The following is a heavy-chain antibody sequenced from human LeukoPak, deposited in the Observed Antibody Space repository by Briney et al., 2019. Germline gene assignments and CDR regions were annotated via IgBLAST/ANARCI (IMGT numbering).Heavy chain of an antibody. CDR2: IKQDGSES. J-gene: IGHJ4*02. CDR1: GFTFSSYW. CDR3: ARLGEKADFDY. Sequence: GGSLRLSCAASGFTFSSYWMSWVRQAPGKGLEWVANIKQDGSESYYVDSVKGRFTFSRDNAKNSLCLQINSLRAEDTAVYYCARLGEKADFDYWGQGTLVTVSS. V-gene: IGHV3-7*01. D-gene: IGHD3-16*01.